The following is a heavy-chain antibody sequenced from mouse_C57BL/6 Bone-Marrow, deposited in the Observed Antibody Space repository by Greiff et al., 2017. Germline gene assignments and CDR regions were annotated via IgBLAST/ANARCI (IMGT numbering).Heavy chain of an antibody. J-gene: IGHJ3*01. CDR1: GFTFSDYG. V-gene: IGHV5-17*01. D-gene: IGHD2-1*01. Sequence: EVKLVESGGGLVKPGGSLKLSCAASGFTFSDYGMHWVRQAPEKGLEWVAYISSGSSTIYYADTVKGRFTISRDNAKNTLFLQMTSLRSEDTAMYYCARHGNFSWFAYWGQGTLVTVAA. CDR2: ISSGSSTI. CDR3: ARHGNFSWFAY.